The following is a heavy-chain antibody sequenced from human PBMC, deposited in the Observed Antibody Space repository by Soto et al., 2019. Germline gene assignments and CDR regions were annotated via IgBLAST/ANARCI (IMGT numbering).Heavy chain of an antibody. V-gene: IGHV1-8*01. Sequence: ASVKVSCKASGYTLTSYDINWVRQATGQGLEWMGWMNPNSGNTDYAQKFQGRVTMTRDTSISTAYMELSSLRSEDTAVYYCASPSQLVGPYHYYGTDVWGQGTAGTVSS. CDR3: ASPSQLVGPYHYYGTDV. CDR1: GYTLTSYD. CDR2: MNPNSGNT. J-gene: IGHJ6*02. D-gene: IGHD1-1*01.